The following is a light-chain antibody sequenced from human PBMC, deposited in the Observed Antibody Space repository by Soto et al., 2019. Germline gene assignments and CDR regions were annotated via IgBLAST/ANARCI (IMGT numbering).Light chain of an antibody. V-gene: IGKV1-33*01. CDR3: QKYDDVPQ. CDR2: DAS. J-gene: IGKJ3*01. CDR1: QDITNH. Sequence: DIQMTQSPSSLSASVGDTVTITCQASQDITNHLNWYQQKPGKAPNLLIYDASHLETGVPSRFSGSGSGRYLTLTISSLQPEDIATYYCQKYDDVPQFGPGTKVDF.